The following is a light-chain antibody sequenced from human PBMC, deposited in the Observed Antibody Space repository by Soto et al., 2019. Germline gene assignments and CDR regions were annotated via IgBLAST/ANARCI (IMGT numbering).Light chain of an antibody. CDR2: DAS. CDR1: QSISSW. CDR3: QQYSHLIT. J-gene: IGKJ5*01. Sequence: DIQMTQSPSTLSASVGYRFTITCRASQSISSWLAWYQQKPGKAPKLLIYDASNLETGVPSRFSGSGSGTDFTFTISSLQPEDIATYYCQQYSHLITFGQGTRLEIK. V-gene: IGKV1-5*01.